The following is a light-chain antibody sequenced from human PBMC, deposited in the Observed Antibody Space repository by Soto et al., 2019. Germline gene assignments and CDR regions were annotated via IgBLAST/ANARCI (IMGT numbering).Light chain of an antibody. CDR3: SSYTSSGTYV. Sequence: QSVLAQPASVSGSPGQSITISCTGTSSDVGGYNYVSWYQQHPGKAPKVMIYDASNRPSGVSNRFSGSKSGNTASLTISGLQAEDEADYFCSSYTSSGTYVFGTVTKLTVL. J-gene: IGLJ1*01. CDR2: DAS. CDR1: SSDVGGYNY. V-gene: IGLV2-14*01.